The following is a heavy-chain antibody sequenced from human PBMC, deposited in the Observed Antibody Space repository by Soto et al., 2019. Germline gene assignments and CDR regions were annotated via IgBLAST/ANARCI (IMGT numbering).Heavy chain of an antibody. CDR3: ARAQQWLVQFDAFDI. J-gene: IGHJ3*02. Sequence: SETLSLTCTVSGGSISSDYWSWIRQHPGKGLEWIGYIYYSGSTYYNPSLKSRVTISVDTSKNQFSLKLSSVTAADTAVYYCARAQQWLVQFDAFDIWGQGTMVTVSS. CDR2: IYYSGST. CDR1: GGSISSDY. V-gene: IGHV4-31*03. D-gene: IGHD6-19*01.